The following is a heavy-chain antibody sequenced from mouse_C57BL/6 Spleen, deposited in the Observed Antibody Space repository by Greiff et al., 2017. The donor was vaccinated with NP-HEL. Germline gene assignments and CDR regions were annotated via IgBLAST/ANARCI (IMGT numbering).Heavy chain of an antibody. J-gene: IGHJ3*01. CDR3: ARGRNWDRFAY. V-gene: IGHV1-61*01. D-gene: IGHD4-1*01. CDR2: IYPSDSET. CDR1: GYTFTSYW. Sequence: QVQLQQPGAELVRPGSSVKLSCKASGYTFTSYWMDWVKQRPGQGLEWIGNIYPSDSETHYNQKFKDKATLTVDKSSSTAYMQLSSLTSEDSAVYYCARGRNWDRFAYWGQGTLVTVSA.